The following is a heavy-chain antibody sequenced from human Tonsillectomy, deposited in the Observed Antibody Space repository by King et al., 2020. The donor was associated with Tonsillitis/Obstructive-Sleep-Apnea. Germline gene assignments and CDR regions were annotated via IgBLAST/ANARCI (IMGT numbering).Heavy chain of an antibody. CDR1: GGSFSGYH. D-gene: IGHD2-2*01. V-gene: IGHV4-34*01. Sequence: HVQLQQWGAGLLKPSETLSLTCAVYGGSFSGYHWSWIRQPPGKGLEWIGEINHSGSTNYKPSLKSRVTISVATSNNQFSLKLSSVTAADTAVYYFATNPQKGRYCTTTSCYLSWFDPWGQGTLVTVSS. J-gene: IGHJ5*02. CDR3: ATNPQKGRYCTTTSCYLSWFDP. CDR2: INHSGST.